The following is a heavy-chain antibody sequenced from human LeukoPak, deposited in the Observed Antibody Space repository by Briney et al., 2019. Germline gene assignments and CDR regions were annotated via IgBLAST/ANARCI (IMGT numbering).Heavy chain of an antibody. CDR3: ARRGYSSGWYTEDY. CDR1: GGTFSSYA. CDR2: IIPIFGTA. V-gene: IGHV1-69*13. J-gene: IGHJ4*02. D-gene: IGHD6-19*01. Sequence: ASVKVSCKASGGTFSSYAISWVRQAPRQGLEWMGGIIPIFGTANYAQKFQGRVTITADESTSTAYMELSSLRSEDTAVYYCARRGYSSGWYTEDYWGQGTLVTVSS.